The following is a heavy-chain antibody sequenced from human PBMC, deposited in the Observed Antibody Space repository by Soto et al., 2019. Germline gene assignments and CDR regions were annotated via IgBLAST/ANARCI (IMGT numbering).Heavy chain of an antibody. Sequence: PGGSLSLSCAASGFTFSDHAMHWVRQAPGKGREWLAIIWNDGSNKFYAGSVKGRFAISRDNSKNTVYLQMNTLSAEDTAVYYCARALFPDVDIYAMDVWGQGTTVTVSS. J-gene: IGHJ6*02. CDR1: GFTFSDHA. V-gene: IGHV3-33*01. D-gene: IGHD2-2*03. CDR3: ARALFPDVDIYAMDV. CDR2: IWNDGSNK.